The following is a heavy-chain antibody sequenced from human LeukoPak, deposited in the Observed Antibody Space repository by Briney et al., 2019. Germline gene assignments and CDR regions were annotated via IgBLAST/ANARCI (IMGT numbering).Heavy chain of an antibody. V-gene: IGHV1-18*01. Sequence: ASVKVSCKPSGYTFNSYGITWVRQAPGQGLEWMGWIHTYNGHTNYAQKLQGRVTMTTDTSTSTAYMELRSLRSDDTAVYYCARDGRYFDWLLYNWYFDLWGRGTLVTVSS. CDR1: GYTFNSYG. CDR2: IHTYNGHT. J-gene: IGHJ2*01. CDR3: ARDGRYFDWLLYNWYFDL. D-gene: IGHD3-9*01.